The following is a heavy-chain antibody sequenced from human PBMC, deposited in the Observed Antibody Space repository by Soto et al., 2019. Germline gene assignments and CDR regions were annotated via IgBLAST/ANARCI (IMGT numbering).Heavy chain of an antibody. CDR1: GGSISSYY. Sequence: SETLSLTCTVSGGSISSYYWSWIRQPPGKGLEWIGYIYYSGSTNYNPSLKSRVTISVDTSKNQFSLKLSSVTAADTAVYYCARDGYYYDNAGAPAGGMDVWGQGTTVTVSS. CDR3: ARDGYYYDNAGAPAGGMDV. D-gene: IGHD3-22*01. CDR2: IYYSGST. V-gene: IGHV4-59*01. J-gene: IGHJ6*02.